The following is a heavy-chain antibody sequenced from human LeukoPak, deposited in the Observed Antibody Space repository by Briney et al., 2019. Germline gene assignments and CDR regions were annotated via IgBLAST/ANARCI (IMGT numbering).Heavy chain of an antibody. D-gene: IGHD6-13*01. J-gene: IGHJ5*02. CDR2: IYYSGST. V-gene: IGHV4-39*01. CDR3: ARPYYSRQGSSWSLPGWFDP. Sequence: KPSETLSLTCTVSGGSISSSSYYWGWIRQPPGKGLEWIGSIYYSGSTYYNPSLKSRVTISVDTSKNQFSLKLSSVTAADTAVYYCARPYYSRQGSSWSLPGWFDPWGQGTLVTVSS. CDR1: GGSISSSSYY.